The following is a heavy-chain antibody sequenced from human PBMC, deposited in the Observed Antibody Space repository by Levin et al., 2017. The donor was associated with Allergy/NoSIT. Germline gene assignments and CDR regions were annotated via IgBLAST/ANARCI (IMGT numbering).Heavy chain of an antibody. Sequence: GGSLRLSCAASGFTLSRSTMHWVRQAPGKGLEWVAILAYDGGSQYYGDSVRGRFTISRDLSKNTLYLQMNSLEPGDTAVYYCVRDSNSGYNYLDYWGQGTLVTVSS. D-gene: IGHD5-12*01. J-gene: IGHJ4*02. CDR1: GFTLSRST. CDR2: LAYDGGSQ. CDR3: VRDSNSGYNYLDY. V-gene: IGHV3-30*04.